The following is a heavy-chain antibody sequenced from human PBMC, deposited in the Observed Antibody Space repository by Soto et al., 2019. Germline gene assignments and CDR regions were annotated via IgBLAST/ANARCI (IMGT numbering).Heavy chain of an antibody. CDR3: ARGWRNWNPTYNWFDP. J-gene: IGHJ5*02. V-gene: IGHV4-61*01. CDR2: IYYSGST. Sequence: SETLSLTCTVSGGSVSSGSYYWSWIRQPPGKGLEWIGYIYYSGSTNYNPSLKSRVTISVDTSKNQFSLKLSSVTAAGTAVYYCARGWRNWNPTYNWFDPWGQGTLVTVSS. CDR1: GGSVSSGSYY. D-gene: IGHD1-1*01.